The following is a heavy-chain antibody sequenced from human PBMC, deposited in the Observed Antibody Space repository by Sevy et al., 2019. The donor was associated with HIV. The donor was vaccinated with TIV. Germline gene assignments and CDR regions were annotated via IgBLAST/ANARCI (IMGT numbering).Heavy chain of an antibody. D-gene: IGHD3-16*02. Sequence: GGSLRLSCAASGFTFSSYAMSWVRQAPGKGLEWVSAISGSGGSTYYADSVKGRFTISRDNSKNTLYLQMNSLRAEDTAVYYCAKDRGGVWGSYRYLDYWGQGTLVIVSS. CDR3: AKDRGGVWGSYRYLDY. V-gene: IGHV3-23*01. CDR1: GFTFSSYA. J-gene: IGHJ4*02. CDR2: ISGSGGST.